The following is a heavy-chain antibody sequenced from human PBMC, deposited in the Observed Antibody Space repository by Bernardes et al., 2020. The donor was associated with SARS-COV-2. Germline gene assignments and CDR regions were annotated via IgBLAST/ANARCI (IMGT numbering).Heavy chain of an antibody. J-gene: IGHJ5*02. CDR2: IYYSGRT. CDR3: ATIIVAVPAAIWSQNWFDP. V-gene: IGHV4-39*01. CDR1: GGSISSSRYY. D-gene: IGHD2-2*01. Sequence: SEPLSLTCTVSGGSISSSRYYWGWLRQPPGKGPEWIGSIYYSGRTYYNPSLKSRVTISVDTSKNQFSLKLSSVTTADTAVFYCATIIVAVPAAIWSQNWFDPWGQGTLVTVSS.